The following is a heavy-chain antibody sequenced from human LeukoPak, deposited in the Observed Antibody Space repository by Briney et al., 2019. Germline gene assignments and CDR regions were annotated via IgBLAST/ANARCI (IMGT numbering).Heavy chain of an antibody. CDR1: GFTFSSYS. D-gene: IGHD2-8*02. Sequence: GRSLRLSCAASGFTFSSYSMNWVRQAPGKGLEWVSSISSSSSYIYYADSVKGRFTISRDNAKNSLYLQMNSLRAEDTAVYYCARDPWARAAGGNYDYWGQGTLVTVSS. J-gene: IGHJ4*02. V-gene: IGHV3-21*01. CDR3: ARDPWARAAGGNYDY. CDR2: ISSSSSYI.